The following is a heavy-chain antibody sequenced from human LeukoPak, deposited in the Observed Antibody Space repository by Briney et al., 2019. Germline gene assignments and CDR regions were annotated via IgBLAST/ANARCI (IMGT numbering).Heavy chain of an antibody. D-gene: IGHD3-22*01. CDR1: GGTFSSYA. J-gene: IGHJ4*02. CDR3: ARGYSSGYPFDY. CDR2: IIPIFGTA. V-gene: IGHV1-69*13. Sequence: GASAKVSCKASGGTFSSYAISWVRQAPGQGLEWMGGIIPIFGTANYAQKFQGRVTITADESTSTAYMELSSLRSEDTAVYYCARGYSSGYPFDYWGQGTLVTVSS.